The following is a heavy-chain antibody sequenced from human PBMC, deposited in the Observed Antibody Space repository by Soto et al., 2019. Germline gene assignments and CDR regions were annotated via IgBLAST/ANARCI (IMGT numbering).Heavy chain of an antibody. CDR2: INNDGSIT. CDR1: GFTFSSTW. V-gene: IGHV3-74*03. J-gene: IGHJ6*02. D-gene: IGHD3-16*01. Sequence: EQVVESGGGLVQPGGSLRLSCTASGFTFSSTWMHWVRHAPGKGLVWVSHINNDGSITTYADSVRGRFTISRDNAKNTVYLQMNSLRAEDTAMYYCATDGSYAQHIWGQGTTVTVSS. CDR3: ATDGSYAQHI.